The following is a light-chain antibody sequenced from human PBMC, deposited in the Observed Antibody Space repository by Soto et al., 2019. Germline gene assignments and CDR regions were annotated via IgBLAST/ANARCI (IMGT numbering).Light chain of an antibody. V-gene: IGKV3-20*01. Sequence: TRSTGTMSLSPGESATLSCRASQSVSSSYLAWYQQKPGQAPRLLIYGASSRATGIPDRFSGSGSGTDFTLIISRLEPEDFAVYHCPQHASSPTFRQATKVDIK. CDR2: GAS. CDR1: QSVSSSY. J-gene: IGKJ1*01. CDR3: PQHASSPT.